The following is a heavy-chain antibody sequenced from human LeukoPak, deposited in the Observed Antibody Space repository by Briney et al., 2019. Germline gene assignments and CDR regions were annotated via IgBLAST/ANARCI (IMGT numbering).Heavy chain of an antibody. V-gene: IGHV4-59*08. CDR2: IYSIGNT. J-gene: IGHJ4*02. CDR3: ARHDYGDYDFDY. Sequence: SETLSLTCTVSGASISSYSWSWIRQPPGRTLEWIGGIYSIGNTNYNPSLKGRVTISADTSKNQFSLKLSSVTATDTAVYYCARHDYGDYDFDYWGQGTLVTVSS. CDR1: GASISSYS. D-gene: IGHD4-17*01.